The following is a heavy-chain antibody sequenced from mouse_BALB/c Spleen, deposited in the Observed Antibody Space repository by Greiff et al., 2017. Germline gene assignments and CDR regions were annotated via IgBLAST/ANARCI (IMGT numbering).Heavy chain of an antibody. Sequence: EVMLVESGGGLVQPGGSLKLSCAASGFTFSSFGMHWVRQAPEKGLEWVAYISSGSSTIYYADTVKGRFTISRDNPKNTLFLQMTSLRSEDTAMYYCARYYSTGSRDWYFDVWGAGTTVTVSS. CDR1: GFTFSSFG. CDR2: ISSGSSTI. D-gene: IGHD1-1*01. V-gene: IGHV5-17*02. CDR3: ARYYSTGSRDWYFDV. J-gene: IGHJ1*01.